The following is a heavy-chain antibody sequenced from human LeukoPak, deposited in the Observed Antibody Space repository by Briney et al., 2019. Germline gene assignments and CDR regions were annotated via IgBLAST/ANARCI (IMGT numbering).Heavy chain of an antibody. CDR1: GGPISSYY. CDR3: ARETCSGGSCYSDY. Sequence: SETLSLTCTVSGGPISSYYWSWIRQPAGKGLEWIGRIYTSGSTNYNPSLKSRVTMSVDTSKNQFSLKLSSVTAADTAVYYCARETCSGGSCYSDYWGQGTLVTVSS. V-gene: IGHV4-4*07. J-gene: IGHJ4*02. CDR2: IYTSGST. D-gene: IGHD2-15*01.